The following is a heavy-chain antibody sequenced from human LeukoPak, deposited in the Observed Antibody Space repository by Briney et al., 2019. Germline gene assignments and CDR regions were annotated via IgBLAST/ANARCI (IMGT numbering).Heavy chain of an antibody. CDR2: ISSSSSTI. Sequence: GGSLRLSCAASGFTSSSYSMNWVRQAPGKGLEWVSYISSSSSTIYYADSVKGRFTISRDNAKNSLYLQMNSLRAEDTAVYYCARVDDYGDYVSTYYGMDVWGQGTTVTVSS. CDR3: ARVDDYGDYVSTYYGMDV. V-gene: IGHV3-48*01. D-gene: IGHD4-17*01. CDR1: GFTSSSYS. J-gene: IGHJ6*02.